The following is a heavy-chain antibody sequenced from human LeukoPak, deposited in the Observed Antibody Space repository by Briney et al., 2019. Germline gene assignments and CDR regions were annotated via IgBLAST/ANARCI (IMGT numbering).Heavy chain of an antibody. CDR2: ISYDGSNK. J-gene: IGHJ4*02. CDR3: AKDLEGIAVAGTYYFDY. V-gene: IGHV3-30*18. CDR1: GFTFSSYG. Sequence: GGSLRLSCAASGFTFSSYGMHWVRQAPGKGLEWVAVISYDGSNKYYADSVKGRFTISRDNSKNTLYLQMNSLRAEDTAVYYCAKDLEGIAVAGTYYFDYWGQGTLVTVSS. D-gene: IGHD6-19*01.